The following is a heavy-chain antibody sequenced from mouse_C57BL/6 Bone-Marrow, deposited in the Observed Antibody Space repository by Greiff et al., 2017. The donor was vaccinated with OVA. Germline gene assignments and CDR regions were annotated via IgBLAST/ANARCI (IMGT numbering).Heavy chain of an antibody. CDR2: ISYAGSN. D-gene: IGHD2-5*01. CDR3: ARKAYYSNYDNYARDY. CDR1: GYSITSGYY. V-gene: IGHV3-6*01. J-gene: IGHJ4*01. Sequence: ESGPGLVQPSQSLSLTCSVTGYSITSGYYWNWIRQFPGNKLEWMGYISYAGSNNYNPSLQNRISITRDTSKNQIFLKLNSVTTEDTAKYDCARKAYYSNYDNYARDYWGQGTSVTVSS.